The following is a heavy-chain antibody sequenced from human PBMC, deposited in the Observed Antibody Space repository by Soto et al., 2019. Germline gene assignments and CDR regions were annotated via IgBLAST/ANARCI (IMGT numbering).Heavy chain of an antibody. CDR2: IIPIFGTA. Sequence: GASVKVSCKASGGTFSSYAISWVRQAPGQGLEWMGGIIPIFGTANYAQKFQGRVTITADESTSTAYMELSSLRSEDTAVYYCARDNYYGSDPNYWGQGTLVTVSS. CDR1: GGTFSSYA. D-gene: IGHD3-10*01. J-gene: IGHJ4*02. V-gene: IGHV1-69*13. CDR3: ARDNYYGSDPNY.